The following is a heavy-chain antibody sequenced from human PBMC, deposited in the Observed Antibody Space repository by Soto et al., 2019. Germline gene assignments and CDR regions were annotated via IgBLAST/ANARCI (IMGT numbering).Heavy chain of an antibody. CDR2: IYYSGST. CDR1: GGSISSYY. Sequence: LSLTCTVSGGSISSYYWSWTRQPPGKGLEWIGYIYYSGSTNYNPSLKSRVTISVDTSKNQFSLKLSSVTAADTAVYYCARVCDCYSRDAFDIWGQGTMVTVSS. D-gene: IGHD2-21*02. V-gene: IGHV4-59*01. CDR3: ARVCDCYSRDAFDI. J-gene: IGHJ3*02.